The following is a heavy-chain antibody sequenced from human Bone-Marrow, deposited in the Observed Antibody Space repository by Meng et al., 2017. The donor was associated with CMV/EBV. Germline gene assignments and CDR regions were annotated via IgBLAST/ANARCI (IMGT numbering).Heavy chain of an antibody. J-gene: IGHJ4*02. V-gene: IGHV1-46*01. CDR2: INPSGGDT. CDR3: ARISTTLDS. Sequence: QVQLVQSGAEVKKPGASVKLSCKASGYIFTNYFMHWVRQAPGQGLEWMGIINPSGGDTTYARNFQGRITMTRDTSTSTVYMELSSLRSGDTAVYYCARISTTLDSWGQGTLVTVS. CDR1: GYIFTNYF. D-gene: IGHD1-26*01.